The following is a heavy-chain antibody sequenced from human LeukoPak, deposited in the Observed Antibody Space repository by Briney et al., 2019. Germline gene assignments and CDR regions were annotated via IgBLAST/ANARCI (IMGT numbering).Heavy chain of an antibody. CDR3: AGVKEEFTSGSAFDI. Sequence: SQTLSLTCAISGDSVSSKSVAWNWIRQSPSRGLEWLGRTYYRSTWYNDYAVSVKSRITINPDTSKNQFSLQLNSVTPEDTAVYFCAGVKEEFTSGSAFDIWGQGTMVTVSS. J-gene: IGHJ3*02. D-gene: IGHD1-26*01. CDR2: TYYRSTWYN. V-gene: IGHV6-1*01. CDR1: GDSVSSKSVA.